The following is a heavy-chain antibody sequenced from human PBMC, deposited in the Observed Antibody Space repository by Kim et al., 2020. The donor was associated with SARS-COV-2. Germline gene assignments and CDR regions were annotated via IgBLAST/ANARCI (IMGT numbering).Heavy chain of an antibody. V-gene: IGHV2-5*01. CDR3: AHSPWGFGKGWFDP. Sequence: YSPSLKSRLTITKDTSKNQVVLTMTNMDPVDTATYYCAHSPWGFGKGWFDPWGQGTLVTVSS. J-gene: IGHJ5*02. D-gene: IGHD3-10*01.